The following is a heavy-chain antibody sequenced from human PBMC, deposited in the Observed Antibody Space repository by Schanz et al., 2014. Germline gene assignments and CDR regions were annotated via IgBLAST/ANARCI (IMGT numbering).Heavy chain of an antibody. J-gene: IGHJ3*02. V-gene: IGHV3-74*01. Sequence: EVKLVESGGGAVRPGGSLRLSCAASGFTLSSYWMHWVRQVPGKGLEWVSCTNGDGTNAKYADSVKGRFTISRDNAKKTLSLQMISLRAEDTAIYFCTRSYYDCSWGSYRFRAFDMWGQGTTVIVSS. D-gene: IGHD3-16*02. CDR3: TRSYYDCSWGSYRFRAFDM. CDR2: TNGDGTNA. CDR1: GFTLSSYW.